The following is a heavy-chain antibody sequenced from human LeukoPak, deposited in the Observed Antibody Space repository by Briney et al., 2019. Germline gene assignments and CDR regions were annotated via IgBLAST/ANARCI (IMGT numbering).Heavy chain of an antibody. J-gene: IGHJ3*02. V-gene: IGHV4-59*01. Sequence: PSETLSLTCTVSGGSISSYYWSWIRQPPGKGLEWIGYIYYSGSTNYNPSLKSRVTISVDTSKNQFSLKLSSVTAADTAVCYCARVTGDTAFDIWGQGTMVTVSS. CDR2: IYYSGST. CDR3: ARVTGDTAFDI. D-gene: IGHD7-27*01. CDR1: GGSISSYY.